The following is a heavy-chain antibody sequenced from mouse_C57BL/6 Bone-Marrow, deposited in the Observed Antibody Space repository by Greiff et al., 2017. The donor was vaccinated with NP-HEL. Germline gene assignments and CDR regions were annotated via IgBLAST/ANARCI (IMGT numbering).Heavy chain of an antibody. J-gene: IGHJ3*01. CDR2: ISSGGSYT. CDR3: ASLGRFAY. CDR1: GFTFSSYG. V-gene: IGHV5-6*01. Sequence: EVKLVESGGDLVKPGGSLKLSCAASGFTFSSYGMSWVRQTPDKRLEWVATISSGGSYTYYPDSVKGRFTISRDNAKNTLYLQMSSLKSEDTAMYYCASLGRFAYWGQGTLVTVSA. D-gene: IGHD4-1*01.